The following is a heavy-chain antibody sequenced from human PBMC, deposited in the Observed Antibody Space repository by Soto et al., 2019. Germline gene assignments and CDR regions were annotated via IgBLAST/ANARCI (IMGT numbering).Heavy chain of an antibody. J-gene: IGHJ6*02. CDR3: TTSCGATVYYYGMDV. CDR1: GFTFSSAW. V-gene: IGHV3-15*01. CDR2: IKSKTDGGTT. D-gene: IGHD4-17*01. Sequence: GGSLRLSCAASGFTFSSAWMSWVRQAPGKGLEWVGRIKSKTDGGTTDYAAPVKGRFTISRDDSKNTLYLQMNSLKTEDTAVYYCTTSCGATVYYYGMDVWGQGTTVTVSS.